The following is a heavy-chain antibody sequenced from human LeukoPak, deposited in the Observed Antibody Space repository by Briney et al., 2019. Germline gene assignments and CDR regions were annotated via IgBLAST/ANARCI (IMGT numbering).Heavy chain of an antibody. CDR1: GGSISSSNYY. V-gene: IGHV4-39*01. CDR3: ARPGNTGLAVTWFDA. D-gene: IGHD3/OR15-3a*01. Sequence: SETLSLTCTVSGGSISSSNYYWGWIRQPPGKGLEWIGSVYYSGTTLYNPSLKSRVTISVDTSKNQSSLRLTSVTAADTAVYYCARPGNTGLAVTWFDAWGQGTPVTVSS. CDR2: VYYSGTT. J-gene: IGHJ5*02.